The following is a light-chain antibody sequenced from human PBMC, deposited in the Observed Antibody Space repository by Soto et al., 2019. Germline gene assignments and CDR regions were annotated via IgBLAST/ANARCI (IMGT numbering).Light chain of an antibody. CDR3: QHYASSPYT. CDR1: QSVSNNY. J-gene: IGKJ2*01. Sequence: EIVLTQSPDTLSLSPGERATLSCRASQSVSNNYLAWYQQKPGQAPRLLIYGASNMPGGIPDKFSGSGSGTDFTLTINRLEPEDFAVYYCQHYASSPYTFAQGTKLEI. V-gene: IGKV3-20*01. CDR2: GAS.